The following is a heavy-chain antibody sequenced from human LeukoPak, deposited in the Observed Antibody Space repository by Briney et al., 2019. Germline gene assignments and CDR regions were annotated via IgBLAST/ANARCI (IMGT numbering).Heavy chain of an antibody. Sequence: PSETLSLTCTVSGGSISSSSYYWGWIRQPPGKGLEWIGSIYYSGSSYYNPSLKSRVTISVDMSKNQFSLKLSSVTAADTAVYYCARRGYDSSGYYLVSWGQGTLVTVSS. CDR2: IYYSGSS. CDR3: ARRGYDSSGYYLVS. CDR1: GGSISSSSYY. D-gene: IGHD3-22*01. V-gene: IGHV4-39*01. J-gene: IGHJ4*02.